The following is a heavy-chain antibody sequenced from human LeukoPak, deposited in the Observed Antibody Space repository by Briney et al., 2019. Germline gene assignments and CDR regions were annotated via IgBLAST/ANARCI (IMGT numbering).Heavy chain of an antibody. CDR2: YYSRGSHT. Sequence: RGEALKISRKGSGYIFTSYWIGWVRQMPGKGPEGMGVYYSRGSHTRYSPSFQGQVTISADKSISTAYLQWSSLKASDTVMYSCARRFKATYNDYDSSGRLRDALDSWGQGALVTVSS. CDR3: ARRFKATYNDYDSSGRLRDALDS. D-gene: IGHD3-22*01. V-gene: IGHV5-51*01. J-gene: IGHJ4*02. CDR1: GYIFTSYW.